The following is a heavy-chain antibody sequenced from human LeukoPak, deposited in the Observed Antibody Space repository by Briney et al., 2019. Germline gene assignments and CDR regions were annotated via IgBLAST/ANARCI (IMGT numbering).Heavy chain of an antibody. CDR2: TNHSGST. V-gene: IGHV4-34*01. CDR3: ARGIAARIGYFDL. Sequence: SETLSLTCAVYGGSFSGYYWSWIRQPPGKGLEWIGETNHSGSTNYNPSLKSRVTISVDTSKNQFSLKLSSVTAADTAVYYCARGIAARIGYFDLWGRGTLVTVSS. J-gene: IGHJ2*01. D-gene: IGHD6-6*01. CDR1: GGSFSGYY.